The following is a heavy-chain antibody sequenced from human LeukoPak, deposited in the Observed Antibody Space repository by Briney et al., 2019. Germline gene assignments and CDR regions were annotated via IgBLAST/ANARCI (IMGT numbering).Heavy chain of an antibody. CDR3: ARDSPLRLGELSLDY. CDR2: ISSSSSYI. D-gene: IGHD3-16*02. V-gene: IGHV3-21*01. J-gene: IGHJ4*02. CDR1: GFTFSSYS. Sequence: PGGSLRLSCAASGFTFSSYSMNWVRQAPGKGLEWVSSISSSSSYIYYADSVKGRSTISRDNAKNSLYLQMNSLRAEDTAVYYCARDSPLRLGELSLDYWGQGTLVTVSS.